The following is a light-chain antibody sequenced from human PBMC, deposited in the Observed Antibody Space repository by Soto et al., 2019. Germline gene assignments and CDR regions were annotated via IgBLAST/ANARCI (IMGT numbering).Light chain of an antibody. V-gene: IGKV3-20*01. J-gene: IGKJ4*01. CDR3: QQFSSYPLT. CDR2: GAS. CDR1: QSVSNNY. Sequence: EIVLTQSPGTLSLSPGERATLSCRASQSVSNNYLAWYQQEPGQTPRLLIYGASSRATGIPDRFSGGGSGTDFTLTISRLEPEDFAVYYCQQFSSYPLTFGGGTKVDIK.